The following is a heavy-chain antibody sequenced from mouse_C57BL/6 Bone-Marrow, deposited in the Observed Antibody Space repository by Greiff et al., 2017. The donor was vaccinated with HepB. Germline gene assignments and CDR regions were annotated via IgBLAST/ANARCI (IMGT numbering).Heavy chain of an antibody. J-gene: IGHJ1*03. CDR2: IDPENGDT. CDR3: TTIYYDGSRGYWYFDV. CDR1: GFNIKDDY. V-gene: IGHV14-4*01. Sequence: VQLQQSGAELVRPGASVKLSCTASGFNIKDDYMHWVKQRPEQGLEWIGWIDPENGDTEYASKFQGKATITADTSSNTAYLQLSSLTSEDTAVYYCTTIYYDGSRGYWYFDVWGTGTTVTVSS. D-gene: IGHD1-1*01.